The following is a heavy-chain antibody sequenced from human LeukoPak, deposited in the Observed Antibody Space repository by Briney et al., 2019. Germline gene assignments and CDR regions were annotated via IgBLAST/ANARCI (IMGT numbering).Heavy chain of an antibody. CDR1: GFTFSNAW. D-gene: IGHD3-22*01. J-gene: IGHJ6*03. CDR3: TTGLRIYIVDYYYMDV. V-gene: IGHV3-15*01. CDR2: IKSKTDGGTT. Sequence: PGGSLRLSCAASGFTFSNAWMSWVRQAPGKGLEWVGRIKSKTDGGTTDYAAPVKGRFTISRDDSKNTLYLQMNSLKTEDTAVYYCTTGLRIYIVDYYYMDVWGKGTTVTVSS.